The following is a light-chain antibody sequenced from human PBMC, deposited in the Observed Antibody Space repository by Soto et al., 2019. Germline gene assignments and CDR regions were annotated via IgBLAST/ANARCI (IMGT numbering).Light chain of an antibody. J-gene: IGKJ4*01. CDR2: RAS. V-gene: IGKV3-20*01. CDR3: QQYGASPLT. Sequence: EIVLTQSPGTLSLSPGDIATLSCRASQSVSSDYVAWYQQKPGQTPNVLIYRASIRATGIPDRFSGSWSGTDFTLTISRLEPEDFAVYYCQQYGASPLTFGGGTKVEIK. CDR1: QSVSSDY.